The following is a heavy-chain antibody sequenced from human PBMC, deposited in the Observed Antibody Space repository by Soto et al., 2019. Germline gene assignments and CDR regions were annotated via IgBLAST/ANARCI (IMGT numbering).Heavy chain of an antibody. Sequence: QVHLQESGPGLVKPSETLSLTCAVSGGSINSYYWNWIRRPPGKELEWIAYIYHTGTISYNPSLKSPVTISMDTSKNLVSLNLTSVTADDTAVYYCARDKVYYGMDVWGQGTTVTVSS. CDR2: IYHTGTI. CDR3: ARDKVYYGMDV. J-gene: IGHJ6*02. V-gene: IGHV4-59*01. CDR1: GGSINSYY.